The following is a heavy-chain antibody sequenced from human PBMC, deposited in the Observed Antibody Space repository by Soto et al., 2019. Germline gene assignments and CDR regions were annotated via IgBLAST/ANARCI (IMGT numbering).Heavy chain of an antibody. CDR1: GGSVSSGSYY. CDR2: IYYSGST. D-gene: IGHD2-2*02. CDR3: ASVTRTCISTSCYRYYYGMDV. V-gene: IGHV4-61*01. J-gene: IGHJ6*02. Sequence: SETLSLTCTVSGGSVSSGSYYWSWIRQPPGKGLEWIGYIYYSGSTNYNPSLKSRVTISVDTSKNQFSLKLSSVTAADTAVYYCASVTRTCISTSCYRYYYGMDVWGLGTTVTVSS.